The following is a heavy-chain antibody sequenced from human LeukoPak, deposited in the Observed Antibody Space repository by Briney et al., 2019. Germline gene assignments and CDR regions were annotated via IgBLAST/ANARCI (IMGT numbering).Heavy chain of an antibody. CDR3: ARVIRFEDAFDI. D-gene: IGHD3-10*01. Sequence: ASVKVSCKASGYTFTTYGITWVRQAPGQGLEWMGWISTYNGNTDYAQKVQGRVTMTTDTSTSTAHMEPRSLRSDDTAVYYCARVIRFEDAFDIWGQGTMVTVSS. CDR1: GYTFTTYG. J-gene: IGHJ3*02. V-gene: IGHV1-18*01. CDR2: ISTYNGNT.